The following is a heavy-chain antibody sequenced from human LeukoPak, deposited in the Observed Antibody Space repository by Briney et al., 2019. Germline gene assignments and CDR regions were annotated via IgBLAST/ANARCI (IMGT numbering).Heavy chain of an antibody. J-gene: IGHJ3*02. CDR3: AKNMVRGESPHDAFDI. CDR2: ISGSGGST. D-gene: IGHD3-10*01. Sequence: GGSLRLSCAASGFTFSSYAMSWVRQAPGKGLEWVSAISGSGGSTYYADSVKGRFTISRDNSKNTLYLQMNSLRAEDTAVYYCAKNMVRGESPHDAFDIWGQGTMVTVSS. CDR1: GFTFSSYA. V-gene: IGHV3-23*01.